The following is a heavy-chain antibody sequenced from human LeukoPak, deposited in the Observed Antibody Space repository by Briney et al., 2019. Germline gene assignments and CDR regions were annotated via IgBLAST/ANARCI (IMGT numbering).Heavy chain of an antibody. Sequence: GGSLRLSCAASGFTFSSYSMNWVRQAPGKGLEWISSISSSSNYIYYADSVKGRFTISRDNAKNSLYLQMNSLRAEDTAVYYCAQNFYDSSGLYFDYWGQGTLVTVSS. J-gene: IGHJ4*02. D-gene: IGHD3-22*01. CDR1: GFTFSSYS. V-gene: IGHV3-21*01. CDR2: ISSSSNYI. CDR3: AQNFYDSSGLYFDY.